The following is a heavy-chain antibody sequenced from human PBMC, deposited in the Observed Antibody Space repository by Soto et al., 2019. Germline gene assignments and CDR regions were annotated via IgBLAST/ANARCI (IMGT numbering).Heavy chain of an antibody. CDR2: INPGGDFT. J-gene: IGHJ6*02. Sequence: QVQLVQSGAEVKKPGASVKISCKASGYTFTNYYLHWVRRAPGQGLDCMGIINPGGDFTNYAQKFQGRLTMTRDTSTSTVYMELSSLRSEDTAVYYCARVLFTFPKAYYGLDVWGQGTTVTVSS. CDR1: GYTFTNYY. D-gene: IGHD3-10*02. CDR3: ARVLFTFPKAYYGLDV. V-gene: IGHV1-46*01.